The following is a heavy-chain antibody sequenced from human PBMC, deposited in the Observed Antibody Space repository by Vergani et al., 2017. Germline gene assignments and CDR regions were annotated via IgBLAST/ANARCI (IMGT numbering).Heavy chain of an antibody. V-gene: IGHV1-69*12. CDR3: ARVAVAGTLSEDYFDY. D-gene: IGHD6-19*01. J-gene: IGHJ4*02. Sequence: QVQLVQSGAEVKKPGSSVKVSCKASGGTFSSYAISWVRQAPGQGLEWMGGIIPIFGTANYAQKFQGRVTITANESTSTAYMELSSLRSEDTAVYYCARVAVAGTLSEDYFDYWGQGTLVTVSS. CDR2: IIPIFGTA. CDR1: GGTFSSYA.